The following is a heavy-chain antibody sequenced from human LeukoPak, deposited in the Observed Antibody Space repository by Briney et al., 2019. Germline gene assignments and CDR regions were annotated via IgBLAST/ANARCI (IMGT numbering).Heavy chain of an antibody. CDR3: ARVGHVRLAFDI. Sequence: GGSLRLSCAASGFTFSSYSMNWVRQAPGKGLEWVSSISSSSSYIYYADSVKGRFTISRDNAKNSLYLQMNSLRAEDTAVYYCARVGHVRLAFDIWGQGTMVTVSS. J-gene: IGHJ3*02. V-gene: IGHV3-21*01. CDR1: GFTFSSYS. D-gene: IGHD6-6*01. CDR2: ISSSSSYI.